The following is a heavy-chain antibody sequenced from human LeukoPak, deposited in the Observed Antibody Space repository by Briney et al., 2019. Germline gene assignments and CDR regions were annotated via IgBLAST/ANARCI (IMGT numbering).Heavy chain of an antibody. CDR1: GGSISSSSCY. D-gene: IGHD3-22*01. CDR3: ARGPIYYDSSGYRY. CDR2: INHSGST. Sequence: PSETLSLTCTVSGGSISSSSCYWGWIRQPPGKGLEWIGEINHSGSTNYNPSLKSRVTISVDTSKNQFSLKLSSVTAADTAVYYCARGPIYYDSSGYRYWGQGTLVTVSS. V-gene: IGHV4-39*07. J-gene: IGHJ4*02.